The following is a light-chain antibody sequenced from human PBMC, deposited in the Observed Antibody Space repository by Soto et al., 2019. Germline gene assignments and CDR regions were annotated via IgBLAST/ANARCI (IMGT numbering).Light chain of an antibody. CDR3: SSHTSSSTRV. CDR2: EVS. CDR1: SSDVGGYNY. V-gene: IGLV2-14*01. J-gene: IGLJ3*02. Sequence: QSALTQPASVSGSPGQSITISCTGTSSDVGGYNYVSWYQQHPGKAPKLMISEVSNRPSGVSNRFSGSKSGNTASLTISGLQAEDEADYYCSSHTSSSTRVFGGGTKLTVL.